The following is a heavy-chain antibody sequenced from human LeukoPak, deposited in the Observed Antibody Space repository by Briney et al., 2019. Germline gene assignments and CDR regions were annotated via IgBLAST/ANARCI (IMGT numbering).Heavy chain of an antibody. Sequence: SETLSLTCTVSGVSITLYYWTWIRQSPKKGLEWMCDISNSGSNYNPSLSSRLTISTDTSKNHFSLRLTSVSAADTAVYYCARGNYDILSDYSLYSPRGGFDHWGQGILVTVSS. CDR3: ARGNYDILSDYSLYSPRGGFDH. J-gene: IGHJ4*02. CDR1: GVSITLYY. V-gene: IGHV4-59*01. CDR2: ISNSGS. D-gene: IGHD3-9*01.